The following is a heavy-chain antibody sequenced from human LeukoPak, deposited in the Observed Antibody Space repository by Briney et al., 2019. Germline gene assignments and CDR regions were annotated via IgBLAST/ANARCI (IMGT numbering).Heavy chain of an antibody. J-gene: IGHJ4*02. Sequence: PSETLSLTCSVSGDSISSHYWTWIRQPPGKGLEGIGYIHYSGTTNYNPSLKSRITTSLDTSKNQFSLNLNSVTAADTAVYYCARGGWSLDYWGQGTLVTVSS. CDR1: GDSISSHY. CDR2: IHYSGTT. CDR3: ARGGWSLDY. D-gene: IGHD6-19*01. V-gene: IGHV4-59*11.